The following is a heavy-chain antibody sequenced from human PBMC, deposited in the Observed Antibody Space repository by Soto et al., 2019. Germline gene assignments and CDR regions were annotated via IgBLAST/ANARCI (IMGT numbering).Heavy chain of an antibody. D-gene: IGHD3-3*01. J-gene: IGHJ5*02. Sequence: ASDPVSCMDSGYTFHDYFLHGVRPAPGKGLAWMGWIILVRGDTNYTQKFQARVNMTSETSTNTAFLELSRLRSDVTAVYFCVRGDRISIFGVISGLDPWGQGTLVTVSS. CDR1: GYTFHDYF. CDR3: VRGDRISIFGVISGLDP. V-gene: IGHV1-2*02. CDR2: IILVRGDT.